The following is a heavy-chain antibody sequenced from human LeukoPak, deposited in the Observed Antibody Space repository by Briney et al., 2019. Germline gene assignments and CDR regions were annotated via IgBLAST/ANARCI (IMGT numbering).Heavy chain of an antibody. V-gene: IGHV4-39*01. Sequence: SETLSLTCTVSCVSISIRMYFDGGTPQPPGKGLEWIGSIYYSGSTYYNPSLKSRVTISVDTPKLQFSVKLSPVTAGRVSVYYCARHITHFGWLSYSSSFYYFDYWGQGTLVTVSS. CDR1: CVSISIRMYF. CDR3: ARHITHFGWLSYSSSFYYFDY. J-gene: IGHJ4*02. CDR2: IYYSGST. D-gene: IGHD6-13*01.